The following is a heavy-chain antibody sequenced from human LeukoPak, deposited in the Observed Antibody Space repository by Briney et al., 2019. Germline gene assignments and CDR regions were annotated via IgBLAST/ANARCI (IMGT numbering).Heavy chain of an antibody. Sequence: ASVNVSCKASVYTFTSYGISWVRQAPGQGLEWMGWISAYNGNTNYAPKFQGRVTMTTDTPTSTAYMELRSLRSDDTAVYYCARDRQCGYWGQGTLVTVSS. J-gene: IGHJ4*02. CDR1: VYTFTSYG. CDR2: ISAYNGNT. V-gene: IGHV1-18*01. D-gene: IGHD2-21*01. CDR3: ARDRQCGY.